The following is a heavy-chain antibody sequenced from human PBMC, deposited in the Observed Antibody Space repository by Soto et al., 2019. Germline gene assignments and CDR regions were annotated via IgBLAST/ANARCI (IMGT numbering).Heavy chain of an antibody. D-gene: IGHD6-13*01. CDR2: IIPIFGTA. J-gene: IGHJ4*02. CDR3: ASRRTGYSSSWPFDC. Sequence: QVQLVQSGAEVKKPGSSVKVSCKSSGGTFSSYAISWVRQAPGQGLEWMGGIIPIFGTANYAQKFQGRVTITADESTSTAYMELSSLGSEDTAVYYCASRRTGYSSSWPFDCWGQGTLVTVSS. CDR1: GGTFSSYA. V-gene: IGHV1-69*01.